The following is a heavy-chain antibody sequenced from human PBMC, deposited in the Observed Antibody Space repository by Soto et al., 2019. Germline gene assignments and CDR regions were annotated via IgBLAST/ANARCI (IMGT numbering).Heavy chain of an antibody. J-gene: IGHJ4*02. CDR1: GGSISNYY. CDR2: IHTSGST. CDR3: ARTYWSGWGRRLFDS. D-gene: IGHD3-3*01. Sequence: SETLSLTCTVSGGSISNYYCNWIRQPAGKGLEWIRRIHTSGSTNYNPSLKSRVTMSVDTSKQEFFLKLSSVTAADTALYYCARTYWSGWGRRLFDSWGQGALVTVSS. V-gene: IGHV4-4*07.